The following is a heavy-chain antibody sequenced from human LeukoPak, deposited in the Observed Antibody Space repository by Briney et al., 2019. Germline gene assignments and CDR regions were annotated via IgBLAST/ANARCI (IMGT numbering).Heavy chain of an antibody. V-gene: IGHV4-39*01. CDR2: IYYSGST. CDR3: ARVSSSIDY. CDR1: GGSISSSSYY. J-gene: IGHJ4*02. D-gene: IGHD6-13*01. Sequence: SETLSHTCTVSGGSISSSSYYWGWIRQPPGKGLEWIGSIYYSGSTYYNPSLKSRVTISVDTSKNQFSLKLSSVTAADTAVYYCARVSSSIDYWGQGTLVTVSS.